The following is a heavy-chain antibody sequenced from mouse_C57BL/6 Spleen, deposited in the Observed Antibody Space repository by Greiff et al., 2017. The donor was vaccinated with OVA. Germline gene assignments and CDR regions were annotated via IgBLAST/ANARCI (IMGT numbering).Heavy chain of an antibody. CDR2: IDPSDSYT. CDR1: GYTFTSYW. CDR3: ARGDRFFDY. V-gene: IGHV1-50*01. J-gene: IGHJ2*01. D-gene: IGHD3-3*01. Sequence: VQLQQPGAELVKPGASVKLSCKASGYTFTSYWMQWVKQRPGQGLEWIGEIDPSDSYTNYNQKFKGKATLTVDTSSSTAYMQLSSLTSEDSAVYYCARGDRFFDYWGQGTTLTVSS.